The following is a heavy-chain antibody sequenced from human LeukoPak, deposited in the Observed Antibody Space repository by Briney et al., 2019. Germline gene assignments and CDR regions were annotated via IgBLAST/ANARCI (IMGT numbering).Heavy chain of an antibody. CDR3: ARDLYDSSGRLFDY. CDR2: INPNSGGT. Sequence: GASVKVSCKASGYTFTGYYMHWVRQAPGQGLEWTGWINPNSGGTNYAQKFQGRVTMTRDTSISTAYMELSRLRSDDTAVYYCARDLYDSSGRLFDYWGQGTLVTVSS. J-gene: IGHJ4*02. D-gene: IGHD3-22*01. V-gene: IGHV1-2*02. CDR1: GYTFTGYY.